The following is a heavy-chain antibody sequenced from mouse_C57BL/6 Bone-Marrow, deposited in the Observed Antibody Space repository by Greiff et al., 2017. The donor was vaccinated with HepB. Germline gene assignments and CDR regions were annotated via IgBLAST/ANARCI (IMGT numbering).Heavy chain of an antibody. D-gene: IGHD1-1*01. J-gene: IGHJ2*01. CDR3: AIITTVVAWDYFDY. V-gene: IGHV1-50*01. CDR1: GYTFTSYW. CDR2: IDPSDSYT. Sequence: QVQLQQPGAELVKPGASVKLSCKASGYTFTSYWMQWVKQRPGQGLEWIGEIDPSDSYTNYNQKFKGKATLTVDTSSSTAYMQLSSLTSEDSAVYYCAIITTVVAWDYFDYWGQGTTLTVSS.